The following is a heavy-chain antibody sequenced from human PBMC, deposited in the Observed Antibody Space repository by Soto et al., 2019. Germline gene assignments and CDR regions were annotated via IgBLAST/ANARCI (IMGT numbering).Heavy chain of an antibody. V-gene: IGHV3-33*03. J-gene: IGHJ6*02. CDR1: GFTFSSYG. CDR2: IWYDGSNK. CDR3: AKSTGGTANGMDV. D-gene: IGHD2-8*02. Sequence: GGSLRLSCAASGFTFSSYGMHWVRQAPGKGLEWVAVIWYDGSNKYYADSVKGRFTISRDNAKKSLYLQMNSLRAEDTAFYYCAKSTGGTANGMDVWGQGT.